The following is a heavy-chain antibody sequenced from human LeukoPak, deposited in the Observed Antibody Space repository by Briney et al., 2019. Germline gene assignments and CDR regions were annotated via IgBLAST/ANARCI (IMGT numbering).Heavy chain of an antibody. CDR1: SGSISSYY. Sequence: SETLSLTCTVSSGSISSYYWSWFRQPPGKGLEWIAYIDYSGGTKYNPSLKSRVTISVDTSKNQFSLRLSSVTAADTAVYYCARMFSGSGSYYTNFDSWGQGTLVTVSS. CDR3: ARMFSGSGSYYTNFDS. CDR2: IDYSGGT. V-gene: IGHV4-59*01. D-gene: IGHD3-10*01. J-gene: IGHJ4*02.